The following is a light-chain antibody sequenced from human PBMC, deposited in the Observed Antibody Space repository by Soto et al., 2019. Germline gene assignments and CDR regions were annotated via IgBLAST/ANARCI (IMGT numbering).Light chain of an antibody. CDR1: QSVSSSY. J-gene: IGKJ2*01. V-gene: IGKV3-20*01. Sequence: EIVLTQSPGTLSLSPGERATLSCRASQSVSSSYLAWYQQKPGQAPRLLIYGASSRATGIPDRFSGSGSGTDFTLTISRLEPEDFAVYDCQQYGSSPPYNFGQGTKLEIK. CDR2: GAS. CDR3: QQYGSSPPYN.